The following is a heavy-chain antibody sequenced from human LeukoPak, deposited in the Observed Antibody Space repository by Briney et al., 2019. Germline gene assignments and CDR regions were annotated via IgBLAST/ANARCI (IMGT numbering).Heavy chain of an antibody. CDR3: ARGPKIHYYDSSGYYDY. CDR2: VIPILGIA. V-gene: IGHV1-69*02. D-gene: IGHD3-22*01. J-gene: IGHJ4*02. CDR1: GGTFSSYT. Sequence: SVKVSCQGSGGTFSSYTISWVRQAPGQGVEWVGRVIPILGIANYAQKFQGRVTITADKSTSTAYMELSSLRSEDTAVYYCARGPKIHYYDSSGYYDYWGQGTLVTVSS.